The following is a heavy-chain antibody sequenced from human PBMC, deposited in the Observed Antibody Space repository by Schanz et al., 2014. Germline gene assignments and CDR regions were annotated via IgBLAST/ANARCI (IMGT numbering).Heavy chain of an antibody. CDR2: VFPNGIT. J-gene: IGHJ2*01. CDR3: ARDTTWRLDL. D-gene: IGHD1-1*01. Sequence: QVQLQESGPGLVKPSQTLSLTCTVSGGSIRSGTYYWSWIRQPAGKALEWVGRVFPNGITNYNPSLKSRVTITLDTSKTHFSLAQTSLTAADTAVYYCARDTTWRLDLWGRGTLVTVSS. V-gene: IGHV4-61*02. CDR1: GGSIRSGTYY.